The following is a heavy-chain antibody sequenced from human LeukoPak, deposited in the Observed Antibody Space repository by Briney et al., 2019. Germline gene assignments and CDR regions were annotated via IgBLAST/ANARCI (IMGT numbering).Heavy chain of an antibody. CDR3: ARVVAAAGSYYYYYMDV. V-gene: IGHV1-69*05. CDR2: IIPIFGTA. J-gene: IGHJ6*03. Sequence: SVKVSCKASGGTFSSYAISWVRQAPGQGLEWMGGIIPIFGTANYAQKFQGGVTITTDESTSTAYMELSSLRPEDTAVYYCARVVAAAGSYYYYYMDVWGKGTTVTVSS. D-gene: IGHD6-13*01. CDR1: GGTFSSYA.